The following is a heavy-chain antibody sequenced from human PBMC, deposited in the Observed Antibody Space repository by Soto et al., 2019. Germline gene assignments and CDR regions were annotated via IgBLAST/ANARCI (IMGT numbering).Heavy chain of an antibody. CDR3: VKGEYYYDSSCYYPIDY. Sequence: GGSLRLSCSASGFTFSIYAMHWVRQAPGKGLEYVSSISTNGGSTHYADSVKGRFTISRDNSKNTQYLQMSSLRADDTAVYYCVKGEYYYDSSCYYPIDYWGQGTLVTVSS. CDR1: GFTFSIYA. J-gene: IGHJ4*02. CDR2: ISTNGGST. V-gene: IGHV3-64D*06. D-gene: IGHD3-22*01.